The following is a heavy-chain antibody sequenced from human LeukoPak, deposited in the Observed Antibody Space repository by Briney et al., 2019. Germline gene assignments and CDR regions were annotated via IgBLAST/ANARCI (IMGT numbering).Heavy chain of an antibody. CDR1: GGSISNYY. J-gene: IGHJ3*02. V-gene: IGHV4-59*01. CDR3: ARSGYSYGADSFDI. CDR2: IYYSGST. Sequence: SETLSLTCTVSGGSISNYYWSWIRQPPGKGLEWVGYIYYSGSTKYSPSLKSRVTISVDTSKHQFFLKLSSVTAADTALYYCARSGYSYGADSFDIWGQGTMVTVSS. D-gene: IGHD5-18*01.